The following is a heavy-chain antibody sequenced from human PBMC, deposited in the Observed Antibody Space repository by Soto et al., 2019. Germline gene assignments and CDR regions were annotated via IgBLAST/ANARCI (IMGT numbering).Heavy chain of an antibody. V-gene: IGHV3-66*01. Sequence: GGSLRLSCAASGFTVSSNHMKWVRPAPGKGLERVSIIYSGGNTKYADSVKGRFTISRDNSKNTLYLHMNSLRAEDTAVYYCARDFEHGDHPEYFQHWGQGTLVTVSS. J-gene: IGHJ1*01. CDR3: ARDFEHGDHPEYFQH. CDR2: IYSGGNT. CDR1: GFTVSSNH. D-gene: IGHD4-17*01.